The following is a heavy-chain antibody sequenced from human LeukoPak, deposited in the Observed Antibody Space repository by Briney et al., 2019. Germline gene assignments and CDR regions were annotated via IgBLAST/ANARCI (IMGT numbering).Heavy chain of an antibody. CDR1: GVIFTRYE. CDR3: ARRGFYDTSGYLFDY. V-gene: IGHV3-48*03. Sequence: GGSLRLSCVASGVIFTRYEMNWVRQAPGKGLEWVAYISTSGSGIYYADSVKGRFTISRDNAKNSLYLQMNSLRAEDTAVYYCARRGFYDTSGYLFDYWGQETLVTVSS. J-gene: IGHJ4*02. CDR2: ISTSGSGI. D-gene: IGHD3-22*01.